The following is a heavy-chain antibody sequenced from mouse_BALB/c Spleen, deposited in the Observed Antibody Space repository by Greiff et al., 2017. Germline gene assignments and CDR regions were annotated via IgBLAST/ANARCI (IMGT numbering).Heavy chain of an antibody. CDR2: ILPGSGST. D-gene: IGHD2-14*01. J-gene: IGHJ4*01. V-gene: IGHV1-9*01. Sequence: VQLQQSGAELMKPGASVKISCKATGYTFSSYWIEWVKQRPGHGLEWIGEILPGSGSTNYNEKFKGKATFTADTSSNTAYMQLSSLTSEDSAVYYCARWDRYEYAIDYWGQGTSVTVSS. CDR3: ARWDRYEYAIDY. CDR1: GYTFSSYW.